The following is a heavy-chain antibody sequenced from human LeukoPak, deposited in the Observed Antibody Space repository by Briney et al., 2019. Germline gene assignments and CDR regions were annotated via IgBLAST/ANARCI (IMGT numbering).Heavy chain of an antibody. CDR3: AKDIDRGSRYGDYLDY. D-gene: IGHD4-17*01. CDR2: ISWDGGST. J-gene: IGHJ4*02. Sequence: GGSLRLSCAASGFTLDDYAMHWVRQAPGKGLEWVSLISWDGGSTYYADSVKGRFTISRDNSKNSLYLQMNSLRAEDTALYYCAKDIDRGSRYGDYLDYWGQGTLVTVSS. CDR1: GFTLDDYA. V-gene: IGHV3-43D*03.